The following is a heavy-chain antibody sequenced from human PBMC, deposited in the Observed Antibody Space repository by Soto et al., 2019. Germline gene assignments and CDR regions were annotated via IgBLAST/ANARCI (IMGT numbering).Heavy chain of an antibody. V-gene: IGHV4-39*01. CDR3: ARGQGSMIVNLYYFDY. J-gene: IGHJ4*02. D-gene: IGHD3-22*01. CDR1: GGSISSYNYY. CDR2: IYSSGST. Sequence: PSETLSLTCTVSGGSISSYNYYWGWIRQPPGKGLEWIGSIYSSGSTYFNPSLKSRVTISVDTSKNQFSLRLSSVTAADTAVYYCARGQGSMIVNLYYFDYWGQGTLVTVSS.